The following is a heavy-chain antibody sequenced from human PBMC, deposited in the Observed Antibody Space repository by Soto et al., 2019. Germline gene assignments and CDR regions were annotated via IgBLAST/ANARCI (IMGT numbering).Heavy chain of an antibody. D-gene: IGHD6-19*01. Sequence: PGESLKISCKGSGYKFNSYWIAWVRQKPGKGLGWMGIIYPGDSDTRYSPPFQGQVTMSADKSISTAYLQWTSLKASDTAMYYCARPRSVYRDAFDIWGQGTMVTVSS. CDR1: GYKFNSYW. CDR3: ARPRSVYRDAFDI. J-gene: IGHJ3*02. CDR2: IYPGDSDT. V-gene: IGHV5-51*01.